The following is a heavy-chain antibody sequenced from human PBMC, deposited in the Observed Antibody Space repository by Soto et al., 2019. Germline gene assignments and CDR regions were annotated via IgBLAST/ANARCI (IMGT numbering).Heavy chain of an antibody. CDR1: GGTFSSYA. CDR3: ARAYGVKLDY. CDR2: IIPIFGTA. Sequence: GASVKVSCKASGGTFSSYAISWVRQAPGQGLEWMGGIIPIFGTANYAQKFQGRVTITADESTSTAYMELNSLRAEDTAVYYCARAYGVKLDYWGQGALVTVSS. V-gene: IGHV1-69*13. J-gene: IGHJ4*02. D-gene: IGHD4-17*01.